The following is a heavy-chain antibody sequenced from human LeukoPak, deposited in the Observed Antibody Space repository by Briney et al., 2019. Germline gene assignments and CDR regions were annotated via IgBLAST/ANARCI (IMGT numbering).Heavy chain of an antibody. D-gene: IGHD3-9*01. CDR2: VSNSGSK. J-gene: IGHJ4*02. CDR3: ARLRYDILTGCFDY. CDR1: GGSISSSSYY. V-gene: IGHV4-39*01. Sequence: SETLSLTCTVSGGSISSSSYYWGWIRQPPGKGLGWIGSVSNSGSKHYNPSLKSRVTVFVDTSKNQFSLRLSSVTAADTAVYYCARLRYDILTGCFDYWGQGTLVTVSS.